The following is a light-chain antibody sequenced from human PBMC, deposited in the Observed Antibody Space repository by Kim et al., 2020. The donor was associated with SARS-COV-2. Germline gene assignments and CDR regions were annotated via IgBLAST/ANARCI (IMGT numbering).Light chain of an antibody. Sequence: IVMTQSPAALSVSPGEGVTLSCRADQSVSNNLAWYQQQPGQAPRLLIHGASTRAAGIPARFSGSGSGTEFTLTISSLQSEDSAVYYCQQYNDWPLITFGGGTKVDIK. V-gene: IGKV3-15*01. CDR3: QQYNDWPLIT. J-gene: IGKJ4*01. CDR2: GAS. CDR1: QSVSNN.